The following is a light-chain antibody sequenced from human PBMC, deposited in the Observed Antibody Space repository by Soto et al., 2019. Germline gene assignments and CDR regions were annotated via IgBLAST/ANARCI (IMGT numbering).Light chain of an antibody. CDR1: SYNVGKNL. J-gene: IGLJ3*02. V-gene: IGLV1-44*01. CDR2: DNN. Sequence: QSVLTQPPSASGTPGQRVTISCSGGSYNVGKNLVYWYQQLPGTAPKLLIYDNNHRPSGVPDRFSGSKSGTSASLAISGLQSEPEADYYCAAWDDSLNGWVFGGGTKLTVL. CDR3: AAWDDSLNGWV.